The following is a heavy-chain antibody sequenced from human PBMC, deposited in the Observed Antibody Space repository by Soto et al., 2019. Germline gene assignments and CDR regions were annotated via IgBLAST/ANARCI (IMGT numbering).Heavy chain of an antibody. Sequence: SETLSLTCTVSGGSISSGGYYWSWIRQHPGKGLEWIGYIYYSGSTYYNPSLKSRVTISVDTSKNQFSLKLSSVTAADTAVYYCARRLRAAFDYWGQGTLVTVSS. CDR3: ARRLRAAFDY. V-gene: IGHV4-31*03. D-gene: IGHD2-15*01. J-gene: IGHJ4*02. CDR1: GGSISSGGYY. CDR2: IYYSGST.